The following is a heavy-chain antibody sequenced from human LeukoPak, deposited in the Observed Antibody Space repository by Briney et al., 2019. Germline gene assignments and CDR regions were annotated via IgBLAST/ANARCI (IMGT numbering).Heavy chain of an antibody. V-gene: IGHV1-8*03. CDR1: GYTFTRYD. CDR2: MNPNTGHT. J-gene: IGHJ6*03. Sequence: ASVKVSCKTSGYTFTRYDINWVRQVTGQRLEWMGWMNPNTGHTAYAPKFQGRVTFTRNTSVSTAYMELDILISEDTAVYFCARGGITGTDAEYYYYYMDVWGQGTLVIVSS. CDR3: ARGGITGTDAEYYYYYMDV. D-gene: IGHD1-7*01.